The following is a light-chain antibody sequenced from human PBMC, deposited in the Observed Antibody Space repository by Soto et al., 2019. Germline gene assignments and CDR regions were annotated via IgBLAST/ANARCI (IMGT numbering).Light chain of an antibody. V-gene: IGKV3-15*01. CDR1: QSVSSN. CDR3: QQYNNWPRP. J-gene: IGKJ1*01. Sequence: EIVMTQSPATLSVSPGERATLSCRASQSVSSNLAWYQQKPGQAPRLLIYGASTRATGIPARFSGSGSGTEFTFTISSLQSEDFAVYYCQQYNNWPRPFGQGTKVDIK. CDR2: GAS.